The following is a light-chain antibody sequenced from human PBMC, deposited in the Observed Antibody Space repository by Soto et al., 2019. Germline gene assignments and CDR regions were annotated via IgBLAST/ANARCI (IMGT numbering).Light chain of an antibody. CDR1: QGISNY. Sequence: DIQMTQSPSAMSASVGDRVTITCRASQGISNYLAWFQQKPGKVPKRLIYAASSLQSGVPSRFRVSGCGRGLTLATSILQPEDFPTYYCLQHNSYRLTVGGGTKVDI. CDR2: AAS. CDR3: LQHNSYRLT. J-gene: IGKJ4*01. V-gene: IGKV1-17*03.